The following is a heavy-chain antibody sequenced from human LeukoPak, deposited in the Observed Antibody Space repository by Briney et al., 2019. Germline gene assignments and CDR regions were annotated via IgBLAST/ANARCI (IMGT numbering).Heavy chain of an antibody. D-gene: IGHD4-17*01. CDR2: IYYSGST. Sequence: PSETLSHTCTVSGGSISSGDYYWNWIRQPPGKGLEWIGHIYYSGSTNYNPSLKSRVTISVDTSKNQFSLKLSSVTAADTAVYYCARELVRDDDYVGPFDYWGQGTLVTVSS. CDR3: ARELVRDDDYVGPFDY. V-gene: IGHV4-30-4*01. J-gene: IGHJ4*02. CDR1: GGSISSGDYY.